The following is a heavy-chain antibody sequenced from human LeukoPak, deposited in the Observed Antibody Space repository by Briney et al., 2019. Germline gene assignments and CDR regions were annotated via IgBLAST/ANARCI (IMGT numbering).Heavy chain of an antibody. CDR1: GYTFTTDY. J-gene: IGHJ4*02. V-gene: IGHV1-46*01. Sequence: GASVKVSCKASGYTFTTDYIHWVRQAPGQGLEWMGIINPSGGSTTYAQKFQGRVIMTGDTSTSTVYMELRSLRSEDTAVYYCARDRRSGSYSPDQWGQGTLVTVSS. CDR3: ARDRRSGSYSPDQ. D-gene: IGHD1-26*01. CDR2: INPSGGST.